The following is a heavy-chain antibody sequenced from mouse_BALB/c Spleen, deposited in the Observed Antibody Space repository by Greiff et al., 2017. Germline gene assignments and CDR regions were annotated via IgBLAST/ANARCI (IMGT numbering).Heavy chain of an antibody. D-gene: IGHD2-10*02. J-gene: IGHJ4*01. CDR3: ARSWYGNYGGAMDY. V-gene: IGHV1S127*01. Sequence: QVQLQQPGAELVKPGASVKMSCKASGYTFTSYWMHWVKQRPGQGLEWIGTIDPSDSYTSYNQKFKGKATLTVDTSSSTAYMQLSSLTSEDSAVYYCARSWYGNYGGAMDYWGQGTSVTVSS. CDR2: IDPSDSYT. CDR1: GYTFTSYW.